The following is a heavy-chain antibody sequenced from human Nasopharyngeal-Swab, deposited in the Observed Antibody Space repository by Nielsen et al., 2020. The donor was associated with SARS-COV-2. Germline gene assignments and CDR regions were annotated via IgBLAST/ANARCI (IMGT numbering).Heavy chain of an antibody. Sequence: ASVKVSCKVSGYTLTELSMHWVRQAPGKGLEWMGGFDPEDGETIYAQKFQGRVTMTRDTSTSTVYMELSSLRSEDTAVYYCARAATVSYAFDIWGQGTMVTVSS. V-gene: IGHV1-24*01. D-gene: IGHD4-17*01. CDR3: ARAATVSYAFDI. J-gene: IGHJ3*02. CDR1: GYTLTELS. CDR2: FDPEDGET.